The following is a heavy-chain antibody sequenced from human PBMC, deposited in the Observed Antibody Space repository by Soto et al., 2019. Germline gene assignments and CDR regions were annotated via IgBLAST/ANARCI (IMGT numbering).Heavy chain of an antibody. CDR1: GVTFNSYS. D-gene: IGHD3-22*01. J-gene: IGHJ4*02. Sequence: QEYLVESGGGVVRPGTSLKLSCRASGVTFNSYSFHWVRQPPGEGLEGVASLTSDGGNENYAESVRGRFSLSRDNSNNIFYLQINSVRPEDTAVYYCARELTAFDTWGQGTLVAVSS. CDR3: ARELTAFDT. V-gene: IGHV3-30-3*01. CDR2: LTSDGGNE.